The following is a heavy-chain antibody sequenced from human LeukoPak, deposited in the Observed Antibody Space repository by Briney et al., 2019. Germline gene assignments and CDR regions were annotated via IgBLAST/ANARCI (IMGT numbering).Heavy chain of an antibody. V-gene: IGHV3-30-3*01. CDR3: AKIAAAGTTYFDY. Sequence: PGGSLRLSCAASGFTFSSYAMSWVRQAPGKGLEWVAGISYDGSNKHYADSVKGRFTISRDNSKNTLYLQLNSLRAEDTAVYYCAKIAAAGTTYFDYWGQGTLVTVSS. J-gene: IGHJ4*02. CDR1: GFTFSSYA. CDR2: ISYDGSNK. D-gene: IGHD6-13*01.